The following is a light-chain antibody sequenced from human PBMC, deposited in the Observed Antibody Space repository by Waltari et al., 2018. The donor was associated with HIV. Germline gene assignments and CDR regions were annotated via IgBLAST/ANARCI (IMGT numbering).Light chain of an antibody. Sequence: ENVLTQPPGTLSLSPGERATLSCRASRSVSGNYLTWYQQSPGQAPRLLIYAASTRATAIPDRFSGSGSGTDFTLTISRLEPEDFAVYYCQQYGTSPYTFGQGTKVEI. V-gene: IGKV3-20*01. CDR1: RSVSGNY. J-gene: IGKJ2*01. CDR3: QQYGTSPYT. CDR2: AAS.